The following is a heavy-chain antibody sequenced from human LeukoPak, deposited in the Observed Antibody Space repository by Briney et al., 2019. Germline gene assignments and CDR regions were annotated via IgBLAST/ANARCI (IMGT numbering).Heavy chain of an antibody. Sequence: GASVKVSCKASGGTFSSYAISWVRQAPGQGLEWMGGIIPIFGTANYAQKFQGRVTITTDESTSTAYMELSSLRSEDTAVYYCARGDPCGNPSYYYYYYMDVWGKGTTVTVSS. CDR2: IIPIFGTA. CDR1: GGTFSSYA. V-gene: IGHV1-69*05. CDR3: ARGDPCGNPSYYYYYYMDV. D-gene: IGHD4-23*01. J-gene: IGHJ6*03.